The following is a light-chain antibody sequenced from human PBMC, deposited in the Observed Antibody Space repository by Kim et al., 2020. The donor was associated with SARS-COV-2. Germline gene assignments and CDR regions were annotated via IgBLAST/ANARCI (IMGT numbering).Light chain of an antibody. CDR2: GAS. CDR3: QQYDDWPPWT. CDR1: QSVSSN. Sequence: SPGETATLSCSASQSVSSNVAWYQQKPGQAPRLLIYGASTRATGIPARFSGSGSGTDFTLTISSLQSEDLAVYHCQQYDDWPPWTFGQGTKVDIK. J-gene: IGKJ1*01. V-gene: IGKV3-15*01.